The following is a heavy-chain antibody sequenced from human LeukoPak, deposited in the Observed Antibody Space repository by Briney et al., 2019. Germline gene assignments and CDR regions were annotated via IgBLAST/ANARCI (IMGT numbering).Heavy chain of an antibody. CDR1: GGSISRYY. J-gene: IGHJ4*02. CDR3: ASIGGTFAFDY. CDR2: IYYSGST. Sequence: SETLSLTCTVSGGSISRYYWSWIRQPPGKGLEWIGYIYYSGSTNYNPSLKSRVTISVDTSKNQFSLKLSSVTAADTAVYYCASIGGTFAFDYWGQGTLVTVSS. D-gene: IGHD4-23*01. V-gene: IGHV4-59*01.